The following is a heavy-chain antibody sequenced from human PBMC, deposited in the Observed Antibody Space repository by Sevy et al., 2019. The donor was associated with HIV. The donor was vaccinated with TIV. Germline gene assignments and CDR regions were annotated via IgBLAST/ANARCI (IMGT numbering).Heavy chain of an antibody. Sequence: GSLRLSCVASGFTFSSYWMHWVRQAPGKGLVWVSRINSDGSSTSYADSVKGRFTISRDNAKNTLYLQMNSLRAEDTAVYYCARGYYDSSGWGGENWFDPWGQGTLVTVSS. CDR2: INSDGSST. V-gene: IGHV3-74*01. CDR1: GFTFSSYW. CDR3: ARGYYDSSGWGGENWFDP. J-gene: IGHJ5*02. D-gene: IGHD3-22*01.